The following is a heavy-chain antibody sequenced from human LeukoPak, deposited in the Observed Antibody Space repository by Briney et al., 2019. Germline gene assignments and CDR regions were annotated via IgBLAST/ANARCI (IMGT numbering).Heavy chain of an antibody. CDR2: INPSAGST. CDR1: GYTFTTYF. V-gene: IGHV1-46*01. CDR3: ARDCSSTSCYVGWFDP. J-gene: IGHJ5*02. Sequence: GASVKVSCKASGYTFTTYFLHWVRQAPGQGLEWMGVINPSAGSTTYAQKFQGRLTMTRNTSTSTVYMDLTSLRSEDTAVYYCARDCSSTSCYVGWFDPWGQGTLVTVSS. D-gene: IGHD2-2*01.